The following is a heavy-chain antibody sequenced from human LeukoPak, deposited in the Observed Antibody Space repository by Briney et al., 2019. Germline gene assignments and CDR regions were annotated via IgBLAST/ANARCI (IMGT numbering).Heavy chain of an antibody. CDR2: INHSGRT. V-gene: IGHV4-34*01. J-gene: IGHJ4*02. D-gene: IGHD5-12*01. CDR3: ARVSGYDWESFHDY. CDR1: GGSFSDYY. Sequence: SETLSLTCTVYGGSFSDYYWSWIRQPPGKGLEWIGEINHSGRTYYKPSLKSRVTISVDTSKNQFSLKLSSVTDADTAVYYCARVSGYDWESFHDYWGQGTLVTVSS.